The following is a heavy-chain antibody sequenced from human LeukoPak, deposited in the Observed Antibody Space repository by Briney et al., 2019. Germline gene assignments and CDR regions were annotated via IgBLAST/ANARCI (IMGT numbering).Heavy chain of an antibody. CDR3: AVTYYYDSSGYYHEYFQH. CDR2: IYPGDSDT. V-gene: IGHV5-51*01. Sequence: HGESLKISCKGSGYSFTSYWIGWVRQMPGKGLEWMGIIYPGDSDTRYSPSFQGQVTISADKSISTAYLQWSSLKASDTAMYHCAVTYYYDSSGYYHEYFQHWGQGTLVTVSS. CDR1: GYSFTSYW. J-gene: IGHJ1*01. D-gene: IGHD3-22*01.